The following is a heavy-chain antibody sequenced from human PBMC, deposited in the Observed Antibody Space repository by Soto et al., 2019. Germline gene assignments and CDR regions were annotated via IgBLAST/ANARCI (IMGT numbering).Heavy chain of an antibody. V-gene: IGHV3-74*01. CDR1: GFTFNIYW. D-gene: IGHD2-21*02. CDR3: ARDAYCGGDCYREGEDAFDI. CDR2: INSDASST. J-gene: IGHJ3*02. Sequence: GGSLRLSCAASGFTFNIYWMHWVRQAPGKGLVWVSRINSDASSTNYADSVKGRFTISRDNAKNTLYLQMNSLRAEDTAVYYCARDAYCGGDCYREGEDAFDIWGQGTMVTVSS.